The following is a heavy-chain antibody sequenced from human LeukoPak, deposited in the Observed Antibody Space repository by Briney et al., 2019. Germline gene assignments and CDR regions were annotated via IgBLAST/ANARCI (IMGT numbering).Heavy chain of an antibody. CDR1: GFTFGDYP. J-gene: IGHJ4*02. V-gene: IGHV3-9*01. CDR3: AKAFGGNSFDY. Sequence: GGSLRLSCAASGFTFGDYPMHWVRQAPGKGLEWASGISWNGGTIGYADSVKGRFTISRDNAKNSLYLHMNSLRAEDTALYYCAKAFGGNSFDYWGQGTLVTVSS. D-gene: IGHD4-23*01. CDR2: ISWNGGTI.